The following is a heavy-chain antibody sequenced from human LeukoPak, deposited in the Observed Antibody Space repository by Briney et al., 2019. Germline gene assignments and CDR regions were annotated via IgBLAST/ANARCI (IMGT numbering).Heavy chain of an antibody. J-gene: IGHJ4*02. Sequence: GGSLRLSCAASGFTFSDYYMSWIRQAPGKGLEWISYISDSSSYTNYADSVKGRFPISRDNAKNSLYLQMNSLRAEDTAVYYCARDRVGYYFDYWGQGTLVTVSS. CDR3: ARDRVGYYFDY. CDR1: GFTFSDYY. CDR2: ISDSSSYT. V-gene: IGHV3-11*05. D-gene: IGHD1-26*01.